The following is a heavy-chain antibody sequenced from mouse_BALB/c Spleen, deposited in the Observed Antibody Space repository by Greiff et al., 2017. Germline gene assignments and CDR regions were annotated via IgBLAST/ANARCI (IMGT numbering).Heavy chain of an antibody. CDR2: ISSGGST. CDR3: ARAYRYEVYYAMDY. Sequence: DVKLVESGGGLVKPGGSLKLSCAASGFTFSSYAMSWVRQTPEKRLEWVASISSGGSTTNPDSVKGRFTISRDNARTILYLQMSSLRSEDTAMYYCARAYRYEVYYAMDYWGQGTSVTVSS. V-gene: IGHV5-6-5*01. D-gene: IGHD2-14*01. J-gene: IGHJ4*01. CDR1: GFTFSSYA.